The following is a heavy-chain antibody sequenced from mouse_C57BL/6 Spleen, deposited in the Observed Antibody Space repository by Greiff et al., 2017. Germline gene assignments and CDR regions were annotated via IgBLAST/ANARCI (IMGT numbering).Heavy chain of an antibody. CDR2: INPSNGGT. D-gene: IGHD1-1*01. J-gene: IGHJ2*01. CDR3: ARTITTVVPFDY. Sequence: VQLQQPGTELVKPGASVKLSCKASGYTFTSYWMHWVKQRPGQGLEWIGNINPSNGGTNYNEKFKSKATLTVDTSSSTAYMQLSSLTSEDSAVYYCARTITTVVPFDYWGQGTTLTVSS. CDR1: GYTFTSYW. V-gene: IGHV1-53*01.